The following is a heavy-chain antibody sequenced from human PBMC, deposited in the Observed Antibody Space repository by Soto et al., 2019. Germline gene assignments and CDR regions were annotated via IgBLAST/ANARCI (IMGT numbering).Heavy chain of an antibody. V-gene: IGHV4-31*03. CDR3: ARDVHSREYYFDY. D-gene: IGHD6-13*01. CDR2: IYYSGST. J-gene: IGHJ4*02. CDR1: GGSISSGGYY. Sequence: QVQLQESGPGLVKPSQTLSLTCTVSGGSISSGGYYWSWIRQHPGKGLEWIGYIYYSGSTYYNPSLKSRVTISVDTSKNQSSLKLSSVTAADTAVYYCARDVHSREYYFDYWGQGTLVTVSS.